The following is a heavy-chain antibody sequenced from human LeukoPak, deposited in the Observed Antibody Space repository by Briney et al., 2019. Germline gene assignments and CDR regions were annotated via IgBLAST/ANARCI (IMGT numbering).Heavy chain of an antibody. D-gene: IGHD4-17*01. CDR3: ARDRTYGDYES. CDR1: GFTFSTYA. V-gene: IGHV3-30*14. J-gene: IGHJ5*02. CDR2: ISFDGSNK. Sequence: GGSLRLSCAASGFTFSTYAMNWVRQAPGKGLEWVAVISFDGSNKYYADSVKGRFTISRDNSKNTLYLQMNSLRAEDTAVYYCARDRTYGDYESWGQGTLVTASS.